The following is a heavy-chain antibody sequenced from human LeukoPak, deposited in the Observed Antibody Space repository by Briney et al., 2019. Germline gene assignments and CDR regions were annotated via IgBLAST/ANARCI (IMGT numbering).Heavy chain of an antibody. V-gene: IGHV1-69*13. CDR1: GGTFSSYA. Sequence: ASVKVSCKASGGTFSSYAISWVRQAPGQGLEWMGGIIPIFGTANYAQKFQGRVTITADESTSTAYMELSSLRSEDTAVYYCARGSGSALGFDIWGKGTMVTVSS. CDR2: IIPIFGTA. D-gene: IGHD1-26*01. J-gene: IGHJ3*02. CDR3: ARGSGSALGFDI.